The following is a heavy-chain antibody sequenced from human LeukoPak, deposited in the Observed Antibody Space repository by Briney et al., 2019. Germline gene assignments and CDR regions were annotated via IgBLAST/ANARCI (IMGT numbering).Heavy chain of an antibody. CDR2: IYHSGST. CDR1: GGSISSGGYS. CDR3: ARSLNHFDY. J-gene: IGHJ4*02. D-gene: IGHD1-14*01. Sequence: SQTLSLTCAVSGGSISSGGYSWSWIRQPPGKGLEWIGYIYHSGSTYYNPSLKSRVTISVDRSKNQFSLKLSSVAPEDTAVYYCARSLNHFDYWGQGTLVTVSS. V-gene: IGHV4-30-2*01.